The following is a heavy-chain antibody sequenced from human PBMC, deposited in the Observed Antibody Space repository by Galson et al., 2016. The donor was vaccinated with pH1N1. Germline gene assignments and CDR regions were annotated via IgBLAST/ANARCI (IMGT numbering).Heavy chain of an antibody. CDR1: AYLISSCCY. D-gene: IGHD5-12*01. J-gene: IGHJ4*02. V-gene: IGHV4-38-2*01. CDR2: IYHNGDT. Sequence: SETLSLTCDVSAYLISSCCYWGWIRQPPGKGLEWIGSIYHNGDTNRSPSLKSRLTISVDTSKNQFSLKLSSVTAADTAIYYCVRTLARPDSGLWNDPSDSWAQGTLGTVSS. CDR3: VRTLARPDSGLWNDPSDS.